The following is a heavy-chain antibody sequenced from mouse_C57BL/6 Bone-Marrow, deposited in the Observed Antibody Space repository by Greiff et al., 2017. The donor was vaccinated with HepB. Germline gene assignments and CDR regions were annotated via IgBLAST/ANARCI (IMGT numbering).Heavy chain of an antibody. CDR3: VGGVYYGENYFDY. D-gene: IGHD1-1*01. V-gene: IGHV10-1*01. CDR1: GFSFNTYA. Sequence: GGGLVQPKGSLKLSCAASGFSFNTYAMNWVRQAPGKGLEWVARIRSKSNNYATYYADSVKDRFTISRDDSESMLYLQMNNLKTEDTAMYYCVGGVYYGENYFDYWGQGTTLTVSS. CDR2: IRSKSNNYAT. J-gene: IGHJ2*01.